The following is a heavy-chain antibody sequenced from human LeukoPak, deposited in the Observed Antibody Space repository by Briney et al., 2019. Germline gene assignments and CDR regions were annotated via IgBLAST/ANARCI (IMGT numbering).Heavy chain of an antibody. D-gene: IGHD6-13*01. CDR3: ARRSGPLVYFFFDY. CDR1: GYRFTNYW. Sequence: GESLKISCKGSGYRFTNYWIGWVRQMPGKGLEWMGMIYPGDSDTRYRPSFQGQVTISADKSISTAYLQWSSLKASGTAMYYCARRSGPLVYFFFDYWGQGTLVTVSS. CDR2: IYPGDSDT. J-gene: IGHJ4*02. V-gene: IGHV5-51*01.